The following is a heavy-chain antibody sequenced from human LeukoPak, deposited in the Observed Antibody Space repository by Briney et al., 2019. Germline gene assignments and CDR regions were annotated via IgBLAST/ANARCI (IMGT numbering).Heavy chain of an antibody. V-gene: IGHV4-61*01. Sequence: PSETLSLTCTVSGGSVSSGSYYWSWIRQPPGKGLEWIGNIYYSGSTNYNPSLKSRVTISVDTSKNQFSLKLSSVTAADTAVYYCATSAGGSSPRWFDPWGQGTLVTVSS. CDR2: IYYSGST. J-gene: IGHJ5*02. CDR3: ATSAGGSSPRWFDP. D-gene: IGHD6-13*01. CDR1: GGSVSSGSYY.